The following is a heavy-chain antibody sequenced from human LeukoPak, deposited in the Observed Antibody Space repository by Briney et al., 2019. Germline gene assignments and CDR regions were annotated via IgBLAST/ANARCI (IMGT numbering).Heavy chain of an antibody. Sequence: GGSLRLSCAASGFTFSDYYMSWIRQAPGKGLEWVSYITTSGDSIYYADSVKGRFTISRDNSKNTLYLQMNSLRAEDTAVYYCAKEKRVKMATSSGLRSYGMDVWGQGTTVTVSS. CDR3: AKEKRVKMATSSGLRSYGMDV. J-gene: IGHJ6*02. V-gene: IGHV3-11*04. CDR1: GFTFSDYY. D-gene: IGHD5-24*01. CDR2: ITTSGDSI.